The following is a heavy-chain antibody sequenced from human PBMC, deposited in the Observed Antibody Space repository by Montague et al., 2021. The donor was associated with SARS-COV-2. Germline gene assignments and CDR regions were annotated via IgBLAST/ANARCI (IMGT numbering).Heavy chain of an antibody. CDR1: GFSLSTNGVG. Sequence: PALVKPTQTLTLTCTFSGFSLSTNGVGVGWIRQPPGKALEWLALIYWDGDKRYSTSLMSRLTISMGTSKNQVVLTMTNMNPVDTATYYCAHRREDATLSTEGFDPWGQGTMVTVSS. CDR2: IYWDGDK. D-gene: IGHD2-8*02. J-gene: IGHJ5*02. CDR3: AHRREDATLSTEGFDP. V-gene: IGHV2-5*02.